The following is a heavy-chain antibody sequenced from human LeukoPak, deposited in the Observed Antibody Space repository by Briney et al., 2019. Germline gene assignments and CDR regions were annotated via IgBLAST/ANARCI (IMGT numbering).Heavy chain of an antibody. V-gene: IGHV4-59*08. J-gene: IGHJ5*02. Sequence: PSETLSLTCTVSGGSLSNSHLSWIRQAPGKGLEWIGIIYKTGSTKYNPSLKGRVTISRDTSKNQFSLKLSSVTAADTAVYYCSSDLSTPPYIWCDPWGQRTLVTVSS. CDR1: GGSLSNSH. CDR2: IYKTGST. D-gene: IGHD2-2*01. CDR3: SSDLSTPPYIWCDP.